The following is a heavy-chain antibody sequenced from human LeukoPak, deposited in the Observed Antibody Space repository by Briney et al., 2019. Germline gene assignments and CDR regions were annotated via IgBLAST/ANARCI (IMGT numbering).Heavy chain of an antibody. Sequence: ASVKVSCKASGYTFTSYYMHWVRQAPGQGLEWMGRINPNSGGTNYAQKFQGRVTMTRDTSVSTAYMELSRLRSDDTAVYYCARGPSGSYLTWGQGTLVTVSS. CDR3: ARGPSGSYLT. CDR2: INPNSGGT. CDR1: GYTFTSYY. D-gene: IGHD1-26*01. J-gene: IGHJ5*02. V-gene: IGHV1-2*06.